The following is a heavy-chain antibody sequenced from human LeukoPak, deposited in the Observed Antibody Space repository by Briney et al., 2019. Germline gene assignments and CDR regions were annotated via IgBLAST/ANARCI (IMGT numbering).Heavy chain of an antibody. D-gene: IGHD5-18*01. J-gene: IGHJ4*02. Sequence: GGSLRLSCAASGFTFSSYWMSWVRQALGKGLEWVANIKQDGSEKYYVDSVKGRFIISRDNAKNSLYLQMNSLRAEDAAVYYCAGDWTDTAMGVFDYWGQGTLVTVSS. CDR1: GFTFSSYW. CDR3: AGDWTDTAMGVFDY. V-gene: IGHV3-7*01. CDR2: IKQDGSEK.